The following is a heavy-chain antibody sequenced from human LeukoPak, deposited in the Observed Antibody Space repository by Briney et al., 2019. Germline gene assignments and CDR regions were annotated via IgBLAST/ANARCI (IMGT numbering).Heavy chain of an antibody. CDR3: ASAYYYVKSGFLDAFDM. Sequence: GGSLRLSCAASGFSFSNYAMSWVRQAPARGPEWVSSIRGGGETFYADSVKGRFTISRDNAKNSLYLQMNSLRAEDTALYYCASAYYYVKSGFLDAFDMWGQGTMVTVSS. V-gene: IGHV3-23*01. CDR2: IRGGGET. J-gene: IGHJ3*02. CDR1: GFSFSNYA. D-gene: IGHD3-22*01.